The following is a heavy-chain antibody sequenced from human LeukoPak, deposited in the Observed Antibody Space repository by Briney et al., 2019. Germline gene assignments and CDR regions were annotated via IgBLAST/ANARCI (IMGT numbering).Heavy chain of an antibody. D-gene: IGHD2-15*01. CDR1: GYTFTGYY. CDR3: ARGYCSGGSCYLNFDY. J-gene: IGHJ4*02. Sequence: GASVKVSCKASGYTFTGYYMHWVRQAPGQGLGWMGWINPNSGGTNYAQKFQGRVTMTRDTSISTAYMELSRLRSDDTAVYYCARGYCSGGSCYLNFDYWGQGTLVTVSS. V-gene: IGHV1-2*02. CDR2: INPNSGGT.